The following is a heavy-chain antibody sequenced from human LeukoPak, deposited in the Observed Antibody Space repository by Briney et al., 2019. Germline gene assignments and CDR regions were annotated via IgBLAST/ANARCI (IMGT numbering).Heavy chain of an antibody. D-gene: IGHD2-2*01. CDR1: GGSFSGYY. Sequence: SETLSLTCAVYGGSFSGYYWSWIRQPPGKGLEWIGDINHSGSTNYNPSLKSRVTISVDTSKNQFSLKLSSVTAADTAVYYCAREGCSSTSCDFDYWGQGTLVTVSS. CDR3: AREGCSSTSCDFDY. V-gene: IGHV4-34*01. J-gene: IGHJ4*02. CDR2: INHSGST.